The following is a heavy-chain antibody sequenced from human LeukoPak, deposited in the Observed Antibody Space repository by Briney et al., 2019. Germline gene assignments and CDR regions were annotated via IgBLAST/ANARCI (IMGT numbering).Heavy chain of an antibody. CDR1: GFTFSTFA. D-gene: IGHD2-8*02. CDR2: IFPSGGEI. CDR3: ATYRQVLLPFES. V-gene: IGHV3-23*01. Sequence: GGSLRLSCAASGFTFSTFAMIWVRQPPGKGLEWVSSIFPSGGEIHYADSVRGRFTISRDNSQSTLSLQMNSLRAEDTAIYYCATYRQVLLPFESWGQGTLVTVSS. J-gene: IGHJ4*02.